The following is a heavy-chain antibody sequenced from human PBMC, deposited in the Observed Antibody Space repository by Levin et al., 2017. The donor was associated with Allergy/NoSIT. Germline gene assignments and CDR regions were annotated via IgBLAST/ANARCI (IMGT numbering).Heavy chain of an antibody. CDR3: ARGSYGDSSGWDFDY. D-gene: IGHD6-19*01. Sequence: SETLSLTCTASGGSISTYYWSWIRQPPGKGLEWIGYIYDSGSTDYNPSPKSRVSTSLDTSKNKFFRKLSSVIAAEKDVYYWARGSYGDSSGWDFDYWGQGTLVTVSS. CDR2: IYDSGST. J-gene: IGHJ4*02. V-gene: IGHV4-59*01. CDR1: GGSISTYY.